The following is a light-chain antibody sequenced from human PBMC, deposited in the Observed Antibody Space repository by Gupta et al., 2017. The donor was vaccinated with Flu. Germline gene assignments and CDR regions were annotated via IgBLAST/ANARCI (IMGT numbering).Light chain of an antibody. J-gene: IGKJ1*01. V-gene: IGKV3-20*01. CDR2: GTS. CDR1: QSISSNY. CDR3: QQYGSSPRT. Sequence: GERAALSCRASQSISSNYLAWYQHKPGQAPRLLIYGTSSRATGIPDRFSGSGSGTDFTLTISRLEPEDFAVYFCQQYGSSPRTFGQGTKVEFK.